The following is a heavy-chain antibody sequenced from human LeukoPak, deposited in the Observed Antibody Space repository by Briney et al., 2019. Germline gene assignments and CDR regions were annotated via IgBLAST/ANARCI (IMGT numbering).Heavy chain of an antibody. CDR3: ANSYGYLFDY. J-gene: IGHJ4*02. CDR2: IWYDGSNK. CDR1: GFTFSAYA. D-gene: IGHD5-18*01. V-gene: IGHV3-33*07. Sequence: GGSLRLSCEASGFTFSAYAMTWVRQAPGKGLEWVAVIWYDGSNKYYADSVKGRFTISRDNSKNTLYLQMNSLRAEDTAVYYCANSYGYLFDYWGQGTLVTVSS.